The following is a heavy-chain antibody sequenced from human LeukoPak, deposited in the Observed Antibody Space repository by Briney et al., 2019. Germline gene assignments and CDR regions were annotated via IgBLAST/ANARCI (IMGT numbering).Heavy chain of an antibody. CDR3: ARPFYCSSTSCYRHYYYYMDV. CDR2: TNHSGST. D-gene: IGHD2-2*01. CDR1: GGSFSGYY. J-gene: IGHJ6*03. V-gene: IGHV4-34*01. Sequence: SSETLSLTCAVYGGSFSGYYWSWIRQPPGKGLEWIGETNHSGSTNYNPSLKSRVTISVDTSKNQFSLKLSSVTAADTAVYYCARPFYCSSTSCYRHYYYYMDVWGKGTTVTVSS.